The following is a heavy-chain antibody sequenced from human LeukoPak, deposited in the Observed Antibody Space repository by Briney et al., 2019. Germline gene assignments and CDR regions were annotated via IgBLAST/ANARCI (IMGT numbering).Heavy chain of an antibody. CDR1: GGSISSYY. CDR3: ARGGSALDAFDI. Sequence: SETLSLTCTVSGGSISSYYWSWIRQPPGKGLEWIGYIYYSGSTNYNPSLKSRVTISVDTSKNQFSLKLSSVTAADTAVYYCARGGSALDAFDIWGQGTMVTVSS. V-gene: IGHV4-59*01. D-gene: IGHD2-15*01. J-gene: IGHJ3*02. CDR2: IYYSGST.